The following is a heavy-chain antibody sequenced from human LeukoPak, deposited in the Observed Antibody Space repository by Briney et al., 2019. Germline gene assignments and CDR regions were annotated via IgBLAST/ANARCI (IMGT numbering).Heavy chain of an antibody. Sequence: ASVKVSCKASGYTFTGYYMHWVRQAPGQGLEWMGWINPNSGGTNYAQKFQGRVTMTRDTSISTAYMELSRLRSDDTAVYYCASLQQWLVPGDYFDYWGQGTLVTVSS. D-gene: IGHD6-19*01. CDR2: INPNSGGT. CDR3: ASLQQWLVPGDYFDY. V-gene: IGHV1-2*02. J-gene: IGHJ4*02. CDR1: GYTFTGYY.